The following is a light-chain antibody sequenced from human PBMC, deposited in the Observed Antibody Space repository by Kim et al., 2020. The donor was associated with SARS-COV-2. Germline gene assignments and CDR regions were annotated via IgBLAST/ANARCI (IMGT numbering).Light chain of an antibody. CDR1: QSISSW. J-gene: IGKJ2*01. V-gene: IGKV1-5*01. Sequence: TRSASVGDRVTITCRASQSISSWLAWYQQKPGKAPNLLIYDASTLESGVPSRFSGSGSGTEFTLTISSLQPADFATYYCQQYNSYTFGQGTKLEI. CDR2: DAS. CDR3: QQYNSYT.